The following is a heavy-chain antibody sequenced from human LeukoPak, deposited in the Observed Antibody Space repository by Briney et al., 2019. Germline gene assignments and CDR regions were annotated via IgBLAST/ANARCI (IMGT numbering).Heavy chain of an antibody. V-gene: IGHV4-34*01. Sequence: SETLSLTCAVYGDPFNVYYWSWIRQPPGKGLEWIGEVNHSGRTIYNPSLKSRVTISQDTSKNQFSLKLRSVTAADTAVYVCARRGPGATVDYWGQGTLVTVSS. D-gene: IGHD4/OR15-4a*01. CDR3: ARRGPGATVDY. CDR2: VNHSGRT. CDR1: GDPFNVYY. J-gene: IGHJ4*02.